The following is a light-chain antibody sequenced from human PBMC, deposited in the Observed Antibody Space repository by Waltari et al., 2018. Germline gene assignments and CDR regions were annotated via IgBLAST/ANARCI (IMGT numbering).Light chain of an antibody. Sequence: DIQMTQSPSSLSASLEDRVTITCRASRTISNDLKWYQQKPGKAPKLLISSAFTLQSGVPSRFSGGGSGTDFTLTISSLQPEDFATYYCQQSYSLPLTFGGGTKVEMK. J-gene: IGKJ4*01. CDR1: RTISND. V-gene: IGKV1-39*01. CDR3: QQSYSLPLT. CDR2: SAF.